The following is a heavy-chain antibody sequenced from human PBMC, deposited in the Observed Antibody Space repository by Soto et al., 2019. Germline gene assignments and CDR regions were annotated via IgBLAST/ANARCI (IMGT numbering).Heavy chain of an antibody. CDR3: ARRGSGWYEGHYY. D-gene: IGHD6-19*01. Sequence: GESLKISCKGSGYSFTSYFISWVRQMPGKGLEWMGRIDPSDSYTNYSPSFQGHVTISADKSISTAYLQWSSLKASDTAMYYCARRGSGWYEGHYYWGQGTLVTVSS. CDR1: GYSFTSYF. J-gene: IGHJ4*02. CDR2: IDPSDSYT. V-gene: IGHV5-10-1*01.